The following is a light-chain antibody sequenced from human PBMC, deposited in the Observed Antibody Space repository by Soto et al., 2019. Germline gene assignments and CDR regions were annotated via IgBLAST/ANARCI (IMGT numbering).Light chain of an antibody. CDR2: KAS. V-gene: IGKV1-5*03. Sequence: DIQMTQSPSTLAASVGDRVTITCRASQNINSWFAWYQQKPGKAPKLLIYKASNLENGVPSRFIGSGSAKEFTVTISSLQPDDFATEYYQQYLIYPLTGGGGTKVEIK. J-gene: IGKJ4*01. CDR1: QNINSW. CDR3: QQYLIYPLT.